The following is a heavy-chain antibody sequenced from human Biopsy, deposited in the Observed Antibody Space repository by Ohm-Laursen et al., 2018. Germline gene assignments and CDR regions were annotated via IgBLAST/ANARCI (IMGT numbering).Heavy chain of an antibody. J-gene: IGHJ4*02. V-gene: IGHV4-59*01. CDR1: GGSISSDY. CDR2: IYYSGST. Sequence: GTLSLTCPVSGGSISSDYWSWIRQTPGKGLEWIGYIYYSGSTNYNPSLKSRVTISVDTSKNQFSLKLRSVTAADTAVYYCAREAAIIDPRTRAFDYWGQGTLVTVSS. CDR3: AREAAIIDPRTRAFDY. D-gene: IGHD6-25*01.